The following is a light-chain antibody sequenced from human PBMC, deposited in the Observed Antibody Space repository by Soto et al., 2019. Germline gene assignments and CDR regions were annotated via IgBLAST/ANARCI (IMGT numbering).Light chain of an antibody. V-gene: IGKV1-5*01. J-gene: IGKJ1*01. CDR3: QQYSSFSPT. CDR1: QSIRSW. Sequence: DIQMTQSPSTLSASVGDRVTITCPASQSIRSWLAWYQQKPGKAHKLLTYDASSLESGVPSRFSGSGSGTEFTLTISSLQPDDFATYYCQQYSSFSPTFGQGTKVEIK. CDR2: DAS.